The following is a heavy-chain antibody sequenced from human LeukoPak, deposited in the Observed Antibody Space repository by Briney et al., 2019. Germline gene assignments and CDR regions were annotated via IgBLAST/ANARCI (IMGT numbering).Heavy chain of an antibody. Sequence: PSETLSLTCTVSGGSFSSTNFYWGRIRQPPGKGLEWIGSVHSNGNSYYNPSLKSRVTISVDTSKNQFSLNLRSVTAADTAVYYCARPSGSGSYPTYWGQGTLVTVSS. D-gene: IGHD1-26*01. V-gene: IGHV4-39*01. CDR1: GGSFSSTNFY. CDR2: VHSNGNS. CDR3: ARPSGSGSYPTY. J-gene: IGHJ4*02.